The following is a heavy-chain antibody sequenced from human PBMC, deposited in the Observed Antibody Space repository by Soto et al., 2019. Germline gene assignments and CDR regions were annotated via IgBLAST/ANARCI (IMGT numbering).Heavy chain of an antibody. J-gene: IGHJ2*01. CDR2: IIPFFGTA. D-gene: IGHD4-17*01. CDR3: ARDRNGGYNQPTGYWYFDL. CDR1: GGTFSTYG. V-gene: IGHV1-69*12. Sequence: QVQLVQSGAEVKKPGSSVKVSCKASGGTFSTYGISWVRQAPGQGLEWMGGIIPFFGTANYAQKFQGRVTITADESTRTAYMELSSLRSDDTAVYYCARDRNGGYNQPTGYWYFDLWGRGTLVTVSS.